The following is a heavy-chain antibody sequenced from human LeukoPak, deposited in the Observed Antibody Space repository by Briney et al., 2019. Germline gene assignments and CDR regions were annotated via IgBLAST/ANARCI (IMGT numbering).Heavy chain of an antibody. Sequence: PGGFLRLSCAASGFTFSTYWMRWVRQTPGKGLEWVANIKGDGSEINYVDSVKGRFTISRDNAKNSLSLQMNSLTADDTGVYYCAREGLPYSGDYWGQGTLVTVSS. CDR1: GFTFSTYW. J-gene: IGHJ4*02. CDR3: AREGLPYSGDY. CDR2: IKGDGSEI. D-gene: IGHD4-11*01. V-gene: IGHV3-7*01.